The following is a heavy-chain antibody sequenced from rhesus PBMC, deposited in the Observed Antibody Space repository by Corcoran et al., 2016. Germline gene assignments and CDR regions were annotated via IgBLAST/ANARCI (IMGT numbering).Heavy chain of an antibody. Sequence: QVQLQESGPGLVKPLETLSLTCAVSGGSISSNYWSWIRQPPGKGLEWIGYIYVSVSSTNYNPSIKSRVTLSVDTSKNQFSLKLSSVTAADTAVYYCARGWVDAYFDYWGQGVLVTVSS. CDR3: ARGWVDAYFDY. D-gene: IGHD5-12*01. CDR2: IYVSVSST. J-gene: IGHJ4*01. CDR1: GGSISSNY. V-gene: IGHV4S11*01.